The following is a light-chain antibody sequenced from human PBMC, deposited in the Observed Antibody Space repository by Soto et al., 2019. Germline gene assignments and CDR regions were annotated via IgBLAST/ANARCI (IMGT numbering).Light chain of an antibody. J-gene: IGLJ2*01. CDR1: SGDVGAYNY. CDR2: DVS. CDR3: SSYTSSSTLV. Sequence: QSALTQPASVSGSPGQSITISCTGTSGDVGAYNYVSWYQQHPGKAPRLMIYDVSNRPSGVSNRFSGSKSGNTASLTISGLQAEDEAAYYCSSYTSSSTLVFGGGTKLTVL. V-gene: IGLV2-14*01.